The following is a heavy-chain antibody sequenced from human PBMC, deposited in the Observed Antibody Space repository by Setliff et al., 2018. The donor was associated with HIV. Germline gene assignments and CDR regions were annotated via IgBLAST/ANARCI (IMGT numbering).Heavy chain of an antibody. J-gene: IGHJ6*03. CDR1: GFSFSSYG. CDR2: IWYDGSNK. D-gene: IGHD2-2*01. CDR3: ARDPGVPAAIAYYYYYYMDV. Sequence: GGSLRLSCVGSGFSFSSYGMHWVRQAPGKGLEWVAVIWYDGSNKYYANSVKGRFTISRDNSKNTLYLQMNSLRAEDTAVYYCARDPGVPAAIAYYYYYYMDVWGKGTTVTVSS. V-gene: IGHV3-33*01.